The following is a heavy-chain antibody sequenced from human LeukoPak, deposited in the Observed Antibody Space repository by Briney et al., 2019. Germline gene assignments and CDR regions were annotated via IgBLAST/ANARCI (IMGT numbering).Heavy chain of an antibody. CDR2: INPNSGGT. V-gene: IGHV1-2*02. CDR3: ARVEYPGIAAAGTGY. Sequence: ASVKVSCKASGYTFTGYYMHWVRQAPGQGLEWMGWINPNSGGTNYAQKFQGRVTMTRDTSISTAYMELSRLRSDDTAVYYCARVEYPGIAAAGTGYWGQGTLVTVSS. D-gene: IGHD6-13*01. CDR1: GYTFTGYY. J-gene: IGHJ4*02.